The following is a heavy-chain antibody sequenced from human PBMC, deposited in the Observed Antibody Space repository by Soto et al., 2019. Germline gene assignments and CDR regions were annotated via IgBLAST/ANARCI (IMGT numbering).Heavy chain of an antibody. CDR3: ARYSGYAYFFDY. CDR2: ISHDGTNI. CDR1: GFTFSRYA. Sequence: GGSLRLSCAGSGFTFSRYALHWVRQAPGKGLEWVASISHDGTNIYYADSVKGRFTISRDDSKNTLYLQMNSLSAEDTAVYYCARYSGYAYFFDYWGQGILVTVSS. V-gene: IGHV3-30-3*01. J-gene: IGHJ4*02. D-gene: IGHD5-12*01.